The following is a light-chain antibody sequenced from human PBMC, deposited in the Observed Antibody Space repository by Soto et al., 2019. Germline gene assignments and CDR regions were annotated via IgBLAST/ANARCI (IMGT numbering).Light chain of an antibody. CDR2: EVN. CDR3: CSFAGSSTFWV. Sequence: QSVLTQPASVSGSPGQSITISCSGTTSDVGGYDVVSWYQQHPGKAPKLMIFEVNQRPSGVSDRFSGSKSGNTASLTISGLQAWDEADYYCCSFAGSSTFWVFGGGTKVTVL. V-gene: IGLV2-23*02. J-gene: IGLJ3*02. CDR1: TSDVGGYDV.